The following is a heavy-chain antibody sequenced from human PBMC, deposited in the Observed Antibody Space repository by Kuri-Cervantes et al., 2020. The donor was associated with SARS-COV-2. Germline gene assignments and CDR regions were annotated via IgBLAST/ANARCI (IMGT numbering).Heavy chain of an antibody. J-gene: IGHJ5*01. D-gene: IGHD2-2*01. V-gene: IGHV1-46*01. CDR3: ARERAYCSSVSCYGSDS. CDR2: FDPNTHNT. CDR1: GYTFTGYY. Sequence: ASVKVSCKASGYTFTGYYMHWVRQAPGQGLEWVGMFDPNTHNTISAQRFQGRVTMTRDTSTSTFYMELSSLRSEDTAVYYCARERAYCSSVSCYGSDSWGQGTLVTVSS.